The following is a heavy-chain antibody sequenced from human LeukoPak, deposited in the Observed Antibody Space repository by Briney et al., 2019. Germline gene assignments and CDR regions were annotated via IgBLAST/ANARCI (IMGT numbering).Heavy chain of an antibody. D-gene: IGHD6-19*01. V-gene: IGHV3-23*01. CDR3: AKDPYSSGWHELGY. CDR1: GFTFSSYA. CDR2: ISGSGGST. J-gene: IGHJ4*02. Sequence: GGSLRLSCAASGFTFSSYAMSWVRQAPGKGLEWVSAISGSGGSTYYADSVKGRFTISRDNSKNTLYLQMNSLRAEDTAVYYCAKDPYSSGWHELGYWGQGTLVTVSS.